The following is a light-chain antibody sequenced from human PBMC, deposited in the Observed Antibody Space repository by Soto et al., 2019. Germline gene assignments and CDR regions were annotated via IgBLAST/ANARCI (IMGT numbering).Light chain of an antibody. CDR3: QQTYSTPWT. V-gene: IGKV1-39*01. J-gene: IGKJ1*01. CDR1: QSINSS. Sequence: SSLSASVGDRVTITFRASQSINSSLNWYQQKPGKAPKLLIYAASSLQSGVPSRFSGSGSGTDFTLTISSLQPEDFATYYCQQTYSTPWTFGQGTKVDIK. CDR2: AAS.